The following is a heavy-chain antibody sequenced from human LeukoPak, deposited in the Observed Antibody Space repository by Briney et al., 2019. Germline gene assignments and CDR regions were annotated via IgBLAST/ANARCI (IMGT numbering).Heavy chain of an antibody. J-gene: IGHJ4*02. CDR1: GFTFDDYA. D-gene: IGHD4-17*01. V-gene: IGHV3-9*01. Sequence: GRSLRLSCAASGFTFDDYAMHWVRHAPGKGLEWVSGISWNSGSIGYADSVKGRFTISRDNAKNSLYLQMNSLRAEDTALYYCASDYGDYVFDYWGQGTLVTVSS. CDR2: ISWNSGSI. CDR3: ASDYGDYVFDY.